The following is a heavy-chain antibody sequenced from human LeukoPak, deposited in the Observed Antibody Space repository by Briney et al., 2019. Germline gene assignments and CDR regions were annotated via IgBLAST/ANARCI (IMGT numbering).Heavy chain of an antibody. Sequence: WASVKVSCKASGGTFSSYAISWVRQAPGQGLEWMGGIIPIFGTANYAQKFQGRVTITADESTSTAYMELSSLRSEDTAVYYCARHQYPVVVVPAAALDYWGQGTLVTVSS. CDR1: GGTFSSYA. J-gene: IGHJ4*02. D-gene: IGHD2-2*01. CDR2: IIPIFGTA. CDR3: ARHQYPVVVVPAAALDY. V-gene: IGHV1-69*13.